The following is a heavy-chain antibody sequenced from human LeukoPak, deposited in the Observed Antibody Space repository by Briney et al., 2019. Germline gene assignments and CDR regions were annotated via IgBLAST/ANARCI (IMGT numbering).Heavy chain of an antibody. V-gene: IGHV3-30*03. CDR1: GFSFSKDW. CDR3: ATGGYCSGGSCYEYDY. J-gene: IGHJ4*02. D-gene: IGHD2-15*01. Sequence: PGGSLRLSCAASGFSFSKDWMSWVRQAPGKGLEWVAVISYDGSNKYYADSVKGRFTISRDNSKNTLYLQMNSLRAEDTAVYYCATGGYCSGGSCYEYDYWGQGTLVTVSS. CDR2: ISYDGSNK.